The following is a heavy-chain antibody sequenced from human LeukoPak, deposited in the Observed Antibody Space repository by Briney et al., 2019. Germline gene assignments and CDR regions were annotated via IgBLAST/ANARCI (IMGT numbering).Heavy chain of an antibody. J-gene: IGHJ4*02. CDR2: ISSSGSTI. V-gene: IGHV3-48*04. CDR1: GFTFSSYS. CDR3: ARDSVMVHGVTIFDY. Sequence: TGGSLRLSCAASGFTFSSYSMNWVRQAPGKGLEWVSYISSSGSTIYYADSVKGRFTISRDNAKNSLYLQMNSLRAEDTAVYYCARDSVMVHGVTIFDYWGQGTLVTVSS. D-gene: IGHD3-10*01.